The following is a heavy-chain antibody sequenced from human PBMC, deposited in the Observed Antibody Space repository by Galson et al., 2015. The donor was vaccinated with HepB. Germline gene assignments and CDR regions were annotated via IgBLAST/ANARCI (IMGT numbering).Heavy chain of an antibody. D-gene: IGHD3-22*01. Sequence: SLRLSCAASGFTFSSYWMSWVRQAPGKGLEWVANIKQDGSEKYYVDSVKGRFTISRDNAKNSLYLQMNSLRAEDTAVYYCARVSPLNYDSSGGIFDYWGQGTLVTVSS. J-gene: IGHJ4*02. V-gene: IGHV3-7*01. CDR1: GFTFSSYW. CDR3: ARVSPLNYDSSGGIFDY. CDR2: IKQDGSEK.